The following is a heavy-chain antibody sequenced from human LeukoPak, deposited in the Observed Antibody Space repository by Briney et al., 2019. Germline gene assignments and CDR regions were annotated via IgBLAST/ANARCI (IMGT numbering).Heavy chain of an antibody. D-gene: IGHD3-16*01. J-gene: IGHJ4*02. CDR3: ARDQGAWGYGYNFDY. CDR1: GFTFSSYG. Sequence: GGSLRLSCAASGFTFSSYGMHWVRQAPGKGLEWVAVISYDGSDKYYADSVRGRFTISRDNSKNTLHLQMISLRAEDTAVYYCARDQGAWGYGYNFDYWGQGTLVTVSS. V-gene: IGHV3-30*03. CDR2: ISYDGSDK.